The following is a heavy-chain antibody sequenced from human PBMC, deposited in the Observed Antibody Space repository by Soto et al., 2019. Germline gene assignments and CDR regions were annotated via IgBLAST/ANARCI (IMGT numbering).Heavy chain of an antibody. CDR3: ENERYFDWLRWFDP. D-gene: IGHD3-9*01. CDR1: GGSISSSNW. CDR2: IYHSGST. V-gene: IGHV4-4*02. Sequence: QEQLQESGPGLVKPSGTLSLTCAVSGGSISSSNWWSWVRQPPGQGLEWIGEIYHSGSTNYNPSLKGRVTISVDKSENQFSLKLSSVTAADTAAYYCENERYFDWLRWFDPWGQGTLVTVSS. J-gene: IGHJ5*02.